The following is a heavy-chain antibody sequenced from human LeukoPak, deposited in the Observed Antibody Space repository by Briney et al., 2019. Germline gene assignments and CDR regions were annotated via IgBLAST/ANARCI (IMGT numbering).Heavy chain of an antibody. J-gene: IGHJ4*02. CDR2: INHSGST. V-gene: IGHV4-34*01. Sequence: SETLSLTCAVYGGSFSGYYWSWIRRPPGKGLEWIGEINHSGSTNYNPSLKSRVTISVDTSKNQFSLKLSSVTAADTAVYYCARVRRWLQPRGYYSDYWGQGTLVTVSS. D-gene: IGHD5-24*01. CDR3: ARVRRWLQPRGYYSDY. CDR1: GGSFSGYY.